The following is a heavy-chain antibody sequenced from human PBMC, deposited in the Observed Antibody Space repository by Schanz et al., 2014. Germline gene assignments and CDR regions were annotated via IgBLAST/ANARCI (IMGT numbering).Heavy chain of an antibody. V-gene: IGHV3-23*01. CDR1: GFTFSSYA. D-gene: IGHD5-12*01. J-gene: IGHJ3*01. CDR2: ISGSGGDT. Sequence: EVQLLESGGGLVQPGGSLRLSCAASGFTFSSYAMSWVRQAPGKGLEWVSAISGSGGDTYYADSVKGRFTISRDNAKNALYLQMHSLTTESTAVYFCARDGGRNGYNLAFDVWGQGTLVTVSS. CDR3: ARDGGRNGYNLAFDV.